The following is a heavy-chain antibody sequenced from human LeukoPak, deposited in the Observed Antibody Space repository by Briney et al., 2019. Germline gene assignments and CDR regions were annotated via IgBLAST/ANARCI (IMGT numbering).Heavy chain of an antibody. CDR1: GFTFRSYW. CDR3: ARDLFSYGANQDDF. D-gene: IGHD5-18*01. V-gene: IGHV3-7*01. Sequence: PGGSLRLSCAASGFTFRSYWMNWVRQAPGKGLEWVANINQDGSDKYYVDSVKGRFTISRDNAKRSLYLQMNSLRAEDTAVYHCARDLFSYGANQDDFWGQGTLVTVSS. J-gene: IGHJ4*02. CDR2: INQDGSDK.